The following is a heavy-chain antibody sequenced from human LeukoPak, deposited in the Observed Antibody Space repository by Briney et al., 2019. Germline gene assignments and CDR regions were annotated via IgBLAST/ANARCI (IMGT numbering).Heavy chain of an antibody. CDR2: INPNSGDT. J-gene: IGHJ4*02. V-gene: IGHV1-2*02. D-gene: IGHD6-6*01. CDR1: GYTLTGYY. Sequence: GASVTVSCKASGYTLTGYYMHWVRQAPGQGLEWMGWINPNSGDTNYAEKFQGRVTMTRDTSISTAYMDLRRLRSDDTAVYYCARDYSSSSGYFDYWGQGTLVTVSS. CDR3: ARDYSSSSGYFDY.